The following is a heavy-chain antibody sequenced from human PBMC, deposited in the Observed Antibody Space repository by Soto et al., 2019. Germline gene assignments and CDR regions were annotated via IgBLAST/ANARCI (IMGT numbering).Heavy chain of an antibody. CDR2: ISYDGSNK. CDR3: ARFSTTVTFDY. Sequence: GGSLRLSCAASGFTFSSYAMHWVRQAPGKGLEWVAVISYDGSNKYYADSVKGRFTISRDNSKNTLYLQMNSLRAEDTAVYYCARFSTTVTFDYWGQGTLVTVSS. CDR1: GFTFSSYA. D-gene: IGHD4-17*01. J-gene: IGHJ4*02. V-gene: IGHV3-30-3*01.